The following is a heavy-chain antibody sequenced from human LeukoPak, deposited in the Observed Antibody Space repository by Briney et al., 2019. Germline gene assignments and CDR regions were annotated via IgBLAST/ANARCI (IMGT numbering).Heavy chain of an antibody. V-gene: IGHV4-59*01. CDR3: ARSAQRAVWWFDP. CDR1: GGSISGYY. Sequence: PSETLSLTCSVSGGSISGYYWNWIRQPPGKGLEWIGFFYNSATTNYNPSLKSRVTISVDTSKNQFSLNLSSVTAADTAVYYCARSAQRAVWWFDPWGRGTLVTVSS. CDR2: FYNSATT. J-gene: IGHJ5*02. D-gene: IGHD6-25*01.